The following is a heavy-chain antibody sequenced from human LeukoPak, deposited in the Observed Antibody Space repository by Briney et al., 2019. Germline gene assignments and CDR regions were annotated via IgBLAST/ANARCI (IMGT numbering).Heavy chain of an antibody. Sequence: PGGSLRLSCAASGFTFSSHWMRWVRQAPGRGLEGVATIKEDGSETYYVDSVKGRFTISRDNAKSSLYLKMNSLRAEDMAVYYCARGSGWFLYWGQGTLVTVS. D-gene: IGHD6-19*01. V-gene: IGHV3-7*04. CDR1: GFTFSSHW. J-gene: IGHJ4*02. CDR3: ARGSGWFLY. CDR2: IKEDGSET.